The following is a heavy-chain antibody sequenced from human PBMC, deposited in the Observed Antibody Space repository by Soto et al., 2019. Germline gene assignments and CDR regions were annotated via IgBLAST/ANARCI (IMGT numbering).Heavy chain of an antibody. V-gene: IGHV3-48*01. CDR3: ARDYYDSSGYSADFDY. D-gene: IGHD3-22*01. Sequence: EVQLVESGGGLVQPGGSLRLSCAASGFTFSSYSMNWVRQAPGKGLEWVSYISSSSSTIYYADSVKGRFTISRDNAKNSLYLHMNSLRAEDTAVYYCARDYYDSSGYSADFDYWGQGTLVTVSS. CDR2: ISSSSSTI. CDR1: GFTFSSYS. J-gene: IGHJ4*02.